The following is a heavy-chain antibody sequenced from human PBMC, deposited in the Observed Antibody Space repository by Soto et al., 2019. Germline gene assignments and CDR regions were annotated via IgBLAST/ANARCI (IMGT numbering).Heavy chain of an antibody. CDR2: IWEHGSHK. CDR3: AREDGSGSSDANFDY. D-gene: IGHD3-10*01. CDR1: GFPFHIYA. Sequence: HVQLVESGGGVVQPGTSLRLSCAASGFPFHIYAIHWVRQAPGKGLEWVAVIWEHGSHKYYADSVKGRFTISRDNSKNTLYLQMNSLRAEDTAVYYCAREDGSGSSDANFDYWGQGTLVTVSS. V-gene: IGHV3-33*01. J-gene: IGHJ4*02.